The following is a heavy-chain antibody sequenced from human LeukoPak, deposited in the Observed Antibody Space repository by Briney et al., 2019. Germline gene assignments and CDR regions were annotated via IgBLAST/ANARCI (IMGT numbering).Heavy chain of an antibody. V-gene: IGHV4-61*02. D-gene: IGHD6-13*01. CDR2: IYTSGRT. CDR3: ARIPRGWRAAGTRWFDP. CDR1: GGSISSGNYY. J-gene: IGHJ5*02. Sequence: MASQTLSLTCTVSGGSISSGNYYWSWIRQPAGKGLEWIGRIYTSGRTNYNPSLKSRVTISVDTSKNQFSLKLSSVTAADTAVYYCARIPRGWRAAGTRWFDPWGQGTLVTVSS.